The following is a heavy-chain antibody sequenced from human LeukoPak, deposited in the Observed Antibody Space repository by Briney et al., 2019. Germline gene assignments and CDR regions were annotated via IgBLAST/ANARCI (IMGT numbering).Heavy chain of an antibody. D-gene: IGHD4-17*01. CDR1: GFTFSNYG. J-gene: IGHJ4*02. CDR2: IKQDGSEK. V-gene: IGHV3-7*01. Sequence: GGSLRLSCAASGFTFSNYGMHWVRQAPGKGLEWVANIKQDGSEKYYVDSVKGRFTISRDSSKNTLYLQMNSLRAEDTALYYCARDSNDYGDYGPFDYWGQGTLVTVSS. CDR3: ARDSNDYGDYGPFDY.